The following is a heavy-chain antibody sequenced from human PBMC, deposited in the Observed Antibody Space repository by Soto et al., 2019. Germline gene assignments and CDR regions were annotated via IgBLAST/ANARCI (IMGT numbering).Heavy chain of an antibody. CDR2: INGASTTT. CDR1: GFPFSSYA. CDR3: ARDLSH. J-gene: IGHJ4*02. Sequence: DAQLVGSGGVLVQPGGSLRLSCVASGFPFSSYAMHWVRQAPGKGLEWISYINGASTTTFYADSVKGRFTVSRDNAKTSVYPQMSRLRHEDAAFNYGARDLSHWGQGMLVTVSS. V-gene: IGHV3-48*02.